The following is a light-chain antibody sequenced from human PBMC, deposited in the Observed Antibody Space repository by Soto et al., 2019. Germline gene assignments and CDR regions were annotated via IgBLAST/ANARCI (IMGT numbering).Light chain of an antibody. V-gene: IGLV2-23*01. J-gene: IGLJ2*01. Sequence: QSALTQPASVSGSPGQSFTISCSGTSRDVGGYNLVSWYQHHPGKAPKLMIYEGNKRPSGVSIRFSGSKSGNTASLTISGLQDEDEADYYCCSYAGSSIHVVFGGGTKLTVL. CDR1: SRDVGGYNL. CDR3: CSYAGSSIHVV. CDR2: EGN.